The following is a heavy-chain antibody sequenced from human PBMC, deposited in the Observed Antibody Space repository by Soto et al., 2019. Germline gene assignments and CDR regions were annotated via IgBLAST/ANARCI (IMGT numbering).Heavy chain of an antibody. J-gene: IGHJ6*02. D-gene: IGHD2-2*02. CDR1: GFTFSDYY. Sequence: GSLRLSCAASGFTFSDYYMSWIRQAPGKGLEWVSYISSSSSYTNYADSVKGRFTISRDNAKNSLYLQMNSLRAEDTAVYYCARDQRCSSTSCYTSRKVYYGMDVWGQGTTVTVSS. V-gene: IGHV3-11*06. CDR3: ARDQRCSSTSCYTSRKVYYGMDV. CDR2: ISSSSSYT.